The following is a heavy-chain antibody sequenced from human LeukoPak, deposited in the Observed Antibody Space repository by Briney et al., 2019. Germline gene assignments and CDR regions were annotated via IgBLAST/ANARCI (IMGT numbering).Heavy chain of an antibody. Sequence: VASVKVSCKASGYTFTSYGISWVRQAPGQGREWMGWISAYNGNTNYAQKLQGRVTITTETSTSTAYINLRSLRSADTAVYYCATEVPYDTSRSYQPFDYWGQGTLVTVSS. V-gene: IGHV1-18*01. J-gene: IGHJ4*02. D-gene: IGHD3-22*01. CDR1: GYTFTSYG. CDR3: ATEVPYDTSRSYQPFDY. CDR2: ISAYNGNT.